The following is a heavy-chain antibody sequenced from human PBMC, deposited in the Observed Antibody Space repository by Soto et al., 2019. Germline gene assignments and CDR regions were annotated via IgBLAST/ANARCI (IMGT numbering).Heavy chain of an antibody. V-gene: IGHV4-34*01. Sequence: PSETLSLTXAVYGGSFSGYYWSWIRQPPGKGLEWIGEINHSGSTNYNPSLKSRVTISVDTSKNQYSLKLSSVTAADTAVYYCATLASYDFWSGYYLDQYGMDVWGQGTTVTVSS. CDR3: ATLASYDFWSGYYLDQYGMDV. CDR2: INHSGST. CDR1: GGSFSGYY. D-gene: IGHD3-3*01. J-gene: IGHJ6*02.